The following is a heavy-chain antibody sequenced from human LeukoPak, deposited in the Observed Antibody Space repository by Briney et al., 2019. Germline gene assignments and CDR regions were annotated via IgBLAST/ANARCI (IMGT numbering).Heavy chain of an antibody. Sequence: QHGGSLRLSCGASGFTFGTYRMHWVRQAPGKGLVWVSGINSDGGTTTYADSVKGRFTISRDNAKNTLYLQMNNLRAEDTAIYYCATDSYVSGSYYRLFYWGQGTLVTVSS. CDR3: ATDSYVSGSYYRLFY. D-gene: IGHD3-10*01. CDR2: INSDGGTT. V-gene: IGHV3-74*01. J-gene: IGHJ4*02. CDR1: GFTFGTYR.